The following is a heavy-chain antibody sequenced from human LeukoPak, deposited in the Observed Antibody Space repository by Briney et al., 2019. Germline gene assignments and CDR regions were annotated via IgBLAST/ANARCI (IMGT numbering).Heavy chain of an antibody. CDR1: GYRFTSFW. V-gene: IGHV5-51*01. D-gene: IGHD4-17*01. J-gene: IGHJ4*02. Sequence: GESLKTSCKSFGYRFTSFWIGWVRQMSGKGLEWMGIISPGESETRYSASFQGQVTISADKSISTAYLQWSSLKASDTAMYYCARQTYGDYYFDYWGQGTLVTVSS. CDR2: ISPGESET. CDR3: ARQTYGDYYFDY.